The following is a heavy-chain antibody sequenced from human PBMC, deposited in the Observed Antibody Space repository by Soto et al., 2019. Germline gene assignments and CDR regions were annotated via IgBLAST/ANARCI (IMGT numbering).Heavy chain of an antibody. Sequence: QVYLVQSGAEVNKPGSSVKVSGKALRGTFTNYAFSWVRQAPGQGLEWMGGIMPFFGSGNYAQKFQGRINITADESTSSVYLELTSLRSEDTAVYYCARDRAGYYSHFVYWGQGTLVTVSS. CDR2: IMPFFGSG. D-gene: IGHD3-22*01. CDR1: RGTFTNYA. CDR3: ARDRAGYYSHFVY. V-gene: IGHV1-69*01. J-gene: IGHJ4*02.